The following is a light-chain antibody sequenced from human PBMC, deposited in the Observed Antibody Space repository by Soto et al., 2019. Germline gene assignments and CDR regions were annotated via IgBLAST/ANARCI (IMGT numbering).Light chain of an antibody. CDR2: DAS. CDR3: QDYSPYSWT. CDR1: LPISNY. V-gene: IGKV1-5*01. J-gene: IGKJ1*01. Sequence: DIQMTQAPSSLSASVGDRVTITCRASLPISNYLAWYQEKPGKAPNLLIYDASSLESGVPSRFSGSGSGTEFTLTISSLQPDDFATYYCQDYSPYSWTFGQGTKVDIK.